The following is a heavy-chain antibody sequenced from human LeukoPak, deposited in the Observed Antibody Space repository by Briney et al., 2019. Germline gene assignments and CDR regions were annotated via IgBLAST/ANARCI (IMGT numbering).Heavy chain of an antibody. Sequence: PSETLSLTCTVSGGSISSSSYYWGWIRQPPGKGLDWIGSIYYSGSTYYNPSLKSRVTISVDTSKNQFSLRPSSVTAADTAVYYCARGGRPFDYWGPGTLVTVSS. CDR2: IYYSGST. D-gene: IGHD1-1*01. V-gene: IGHV4-39*01. J-gene: IGHJ4*02. CDR3: ARGGRPFDY. CDR1: GGSISSSSYY.